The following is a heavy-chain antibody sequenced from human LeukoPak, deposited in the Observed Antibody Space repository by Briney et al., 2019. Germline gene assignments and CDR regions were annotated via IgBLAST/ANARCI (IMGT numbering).Heavy chain of an antibody. CDR2: IIPILGIA. CDR1: GGTFSSYA. V-gene: IGHV1-69*04. CDR3: ARDGGGDSTDPVVWFDY. Sequence: ASVKVSCKASGGTFSSYAISWVRQAPGQGLEWMGRIIPILGIANYAQKFQGRVTITADKSTSTAYMELSSLRSEDTAVYYCARDGGGDSTDPVVWFDYWGQGTLVTVSS. D-gene: IGHD2-21*01. J-gene: IGHJ4*02.